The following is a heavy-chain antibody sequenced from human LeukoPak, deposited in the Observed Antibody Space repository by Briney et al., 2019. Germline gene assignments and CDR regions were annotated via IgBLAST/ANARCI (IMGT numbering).Heavy chain of an antibody. V-gene: IGHV1-18*04. Sequence: ASVKVSCKASGYTFTGYYMHWVRQAPGQGLEWMGWISAYNGNTNYAQKLQGRVTMTTDTSTSTAYMELRSLRSDDTAVYYCARDVWGLQGSAFDIWGQGTMVTVSS. J-gene: IGHJ3*02. D-gene: IGHD7-27*01. CDR2: ISAYNGNT. CDR1: GYTFTGYY. CDR3: ARDVWGLQGSAFDI.